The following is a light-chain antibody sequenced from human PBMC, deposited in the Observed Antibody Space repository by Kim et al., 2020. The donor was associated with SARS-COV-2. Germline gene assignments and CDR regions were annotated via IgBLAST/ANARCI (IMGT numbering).Light chain of an antibody. V-gene: IGLV2-14*01. CDR3: SSYTSSSGV. CDR1: SSDVGGYNS. J-gene: IGLJ2*01. CDR2: DVS. Sequence: QSALTQPASVSGSPGQSITISCTGTSSDVGGYNSVSWYQQHPGKAPKLMMYDVSKRPSGVSNRFSGSKSGNTASLTISGLQAEDEADYYCSSYTSSSGVFGGGTQLTVL.